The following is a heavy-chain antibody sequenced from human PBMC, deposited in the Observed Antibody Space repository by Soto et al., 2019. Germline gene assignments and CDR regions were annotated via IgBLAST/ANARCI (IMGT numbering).Heavy chain of an antibody. D-gene: IGHD5-12*01. J-gene: IGHJ6*03. CDR2: IYYSGST. CDR3: ASQYSGYDDDYYYYYYMDV. CDR1: GGSISSSSYY. V-gene: IGHV4-39*01. Sequence: QLQLQESGPGLVKPSETLSLTCTVSGGSISSSSYYWGWIRQPPGKGLEWIGSIYYSGSTYYNPSLKSRVTISVDTSKNQFSLKLSSVTAADTAVYYCASQYSGYDDDYYYYYYMDVWGKGTTVTVSS.